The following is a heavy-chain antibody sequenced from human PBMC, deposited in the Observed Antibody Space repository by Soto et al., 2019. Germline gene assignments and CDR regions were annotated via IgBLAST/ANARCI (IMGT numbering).Heavy chain of an antibody. D-gene: IGHD2-2*01. CDR2: IYPSDSDI. Sequence: GESLKISCKTSGYSFTSHWIAWVRQMPGKGLEWMGIIYPSDSDIRYRPSFQGQVTISVDKSISTAYLQWSSMKASDTATYYCARKDYSNYRGGMDVWGQGTMVTVSS. J-gene: IGHJ6*02. CDR3: ARKDYSNYRGGMDV. CDR1: GYSFTSHW. V-gene: IGHV5-51*01.